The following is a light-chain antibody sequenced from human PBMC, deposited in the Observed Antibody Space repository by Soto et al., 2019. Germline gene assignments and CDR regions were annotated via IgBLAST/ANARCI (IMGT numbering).Light chain of an antibody. CDR3: QSYDSSLSGYV. Sequence: HSVLTQPPSVSGAPGQRVTISCTGSSSNIGAGYDVHGYQQLPGTAPKVLIYGNSNRPSGVPDRFSGSKSGTSASLAITGLQAEDEADYYCQSYDSSLSGYVFGTGTKLTVL. J-gene: IGLJ1*01. CDR1: SSNIGAGYD. V-gene: IGLV1-40*01. CDR2: GNS.